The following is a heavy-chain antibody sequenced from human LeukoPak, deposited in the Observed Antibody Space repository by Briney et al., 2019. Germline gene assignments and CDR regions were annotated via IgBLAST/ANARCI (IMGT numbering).Heavy chain of an antibody. Sequence: SVKVSCKASGGTFSSYAFSWVRQAPGQGLEWMGGIIPIVGTTNYAQMFQGRVTITADESTSTAYMELSSLRSEDTAVYYCARGVDGDSSFDYWGQGTLVTVSS. D-gene: IGHD4-17*01. V-gene: IGHV1-69*13. CDR2: IIPIVGTT. CDR3: ARGVDGDSSFDY. J-gene: IGHJ4*02. CDR1: GGTFSSYA.